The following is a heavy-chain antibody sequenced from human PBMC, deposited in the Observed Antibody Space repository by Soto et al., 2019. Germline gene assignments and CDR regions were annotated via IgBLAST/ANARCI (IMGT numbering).Heavy chain of an antibody. CDR1: GDSIIGIYH. V-gene: IGHV4-38-2*01. J-gene: IGHJ5*02. Sequence: LSLTCAVSGDSIIGIYHWAWIRQPPGRSLEWIASIFHTGTTYYTPSLQSRVTISVDTSKNQFSLRLSSVTAADSAVYYCAKTRRSGYSYNWFDPWGQGTLVTVS. D-gene: IGHD3-3*01. CDR2: IFHTGTT. CDR3: AKTRRSGYSYNWFDP.